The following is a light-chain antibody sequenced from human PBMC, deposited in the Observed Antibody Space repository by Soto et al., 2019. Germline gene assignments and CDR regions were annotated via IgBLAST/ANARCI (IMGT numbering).Light chain of an antibody. Sequence: QLVLTQSPSVSGAPGQRVTISCSGSRSNIGASYEEQWGQQVTGTAPKFLIYGDNNRPSGAPDRISGSKSGTSASLAITGLQAEDEADYSCQSYDRVLTVFGGGTKLTVL. CDR2: GDN. V-gene: IGLV1-40*01. J-gene: IGLJ3*02. CDR3: QSYDRVLTV. CDR1: RSNIGASYE.